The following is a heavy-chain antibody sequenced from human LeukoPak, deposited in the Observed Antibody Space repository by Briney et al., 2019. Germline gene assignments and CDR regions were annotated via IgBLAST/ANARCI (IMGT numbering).Heavy chain of an antibody. V-gene: IGHV4-59*01. Sequence: SETLSLTCSVAGGSISTYYWNWIRQTPGKGLEWIGHISYGNTDYNPSLKSRVTISVDTSKNQFSLKLTSVTAADTASYYCARDKANSYGRYFDPWGQGALVIVSS. CDR2: ISYGNT. J-gene: IGHJ5*02. CDR3: ARDKANSYGRYFDP. D-gene: IGHD5-18*01. CDR1: GGSISTYY.